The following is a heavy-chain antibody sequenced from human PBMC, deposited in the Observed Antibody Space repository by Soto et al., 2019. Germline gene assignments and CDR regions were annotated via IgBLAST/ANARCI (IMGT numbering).Heavy chain of an antibody. V-gene: IGHV4-31*03. J-gene: IGHJ6*02. Sequence: SETLSLTCTVSGGSISSGGYYWSWIRQHPGKGLEWIGYIYYSGSTYYNPSLKSRVTISVDTSKNQFSLKLSSVTAADTAVYYCARDKSIVVGNYYYYGMDVWGQGTTVTVSS. CDR1: GGSISSGGYY. D-gene: IGHD2-15*01. CDR3: ARDKSIVVGNYYYYGMDV. CDR2: IYYSGST.